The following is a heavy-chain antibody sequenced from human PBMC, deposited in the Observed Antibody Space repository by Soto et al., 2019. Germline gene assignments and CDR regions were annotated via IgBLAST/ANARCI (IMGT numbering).Heavy chain of an antibody. D-gene: IGHD3-10*01. Sequence: QVQLVESGGGVVQPGRSLRLSCAASGFSFSSYGMHWVRQAPGKGLEWVAVIWRDGSNRYYADSVKGRFTISRDDSRNTLYLQMNSLRAEDTAVYYCARGPRMGRGSNITGYFDYWGQGTLVTVSS. CDR1: GFSFSSYG. J-gene: IGHJ4*02. V-gene: IGHV3-33*01. CDR3: ARGPRMGRGSNITGYFDY. CDR2: IWRDGSNR.